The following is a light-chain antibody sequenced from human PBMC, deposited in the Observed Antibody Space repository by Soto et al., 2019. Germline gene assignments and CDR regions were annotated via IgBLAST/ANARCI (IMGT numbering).Light chain of an antibody. Sequence: EIVLTQSPATLSVSPGERATLSCRASQSVSSYLAWYQQKPGQAPRLLIYGASSRATGIPGRFSGSGSGTDFTLTISDVQPEDFALYYCHQRQSWPRTFGQGTKVDIK. CDR2: GAS. V-gene: IGKV3-11*01. J-gene: IGKJ1*01. CDR1: QSVSSY. CDR3: HQRQSWPRT.